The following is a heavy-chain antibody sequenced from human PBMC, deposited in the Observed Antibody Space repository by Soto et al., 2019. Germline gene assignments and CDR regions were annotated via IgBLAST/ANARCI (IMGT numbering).Heavy chain of an antibody. CDR3: ARDRDVRAKGGKDAFDI. CDR2: IIPIFGTA. CDR1: GGTFSSYA. V-gene: IGHV1-69*01. D-gene: IGHD1-26*01. J-gene: IGHJ3*02. Sequence: QVQLVQSGAEVKKPGSSVKVSCKASGGTFSSYAISWVRQAPGQGLEWMGGIIPIFGTANYAQKFQGRVTITADESTSTAYMELSSLRSEDTAVYYCARDRDVRAKGGKDAFDIWGQGTMVTVSS.